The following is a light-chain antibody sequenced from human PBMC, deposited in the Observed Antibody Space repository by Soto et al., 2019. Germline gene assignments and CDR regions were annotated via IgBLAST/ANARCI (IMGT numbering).Light chain of an antibody. Sequence: DIQMTHSPSTLSASVGDRVTITCRASHSISSWLAWYQQKPGKAPKLLIYDASSLESGVPSRFSGSGSGTEFTLTISSLQPDDFATYYCQQYNSYSWTFGQGTKVDI. CDR3: QQYNSYSWT. CDR1: HSISSW. V-gene: IGKV1-5*01. CDR2: DAS. J-gene: IGKJ1*01.